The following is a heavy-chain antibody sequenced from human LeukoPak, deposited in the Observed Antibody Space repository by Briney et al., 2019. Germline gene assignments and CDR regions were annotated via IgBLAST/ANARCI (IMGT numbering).Heavy chain of an antibody. CDR2: IYSGGST. V-gene: IGHV3-53*01. CDR3: ASTTVTMNWFDP. Sequence: GGSLRLSCAASGFTVSSNYMSWVRQAPGKGLEWVSVIYSGGSTYYADSVQGRFTISRDNSKNTLYLQMNSLRVEDTAVYYCASTTVTMNWFDPWGQGTLVTVSS. CDR1: GFTVSSNY. J-gene: IGHJ5*02. D-gene: IGHD4-11*01.